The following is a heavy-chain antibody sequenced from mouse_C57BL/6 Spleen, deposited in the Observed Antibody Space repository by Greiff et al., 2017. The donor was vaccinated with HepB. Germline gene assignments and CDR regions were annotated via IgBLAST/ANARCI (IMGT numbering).Heavy chain of an antibody. J-gene: IGHJ2*01. Sequence: VQLQQPGAELVKPGASVKLSCKASGYTFTSYWMQWVKQRPGQGLEWIGEIDPSDSYTNYNQKFKGKATLTVDTSSSTAYMQLSSLTSEDSAVYYCARLLGRGFDYWGQGTTLTVSS. D-gene: IGHD1-1*01. CDR3: ARLLGRGFDY. V-gene: IGHV1-50*01. CDR2: IDPSDSYT. CDR1: GYTFTSYW.